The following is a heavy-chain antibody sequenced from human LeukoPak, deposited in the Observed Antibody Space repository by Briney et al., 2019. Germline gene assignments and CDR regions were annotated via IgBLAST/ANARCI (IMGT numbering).Heavy chain of an antibody. J-gene: IGHJ5*02. CDR2: IYYSGST. D-gene: IGHD2-2*01. CDR3: ARTTEDCSSTSCYQYWFDP. V-gene: IGHV4-61*01. CDR1: GGSISSGSYY. Sequence: SETLSLTCTVSGGSISSGSYYWSWIRQPPGKGLEWIGYIYYSGSTSYNPSLKSRVTISVDTSKNQISLKVRSVTAADTAVYYCARTTEDCSSTSCYQYWFDPWGQGTLVTVSS.